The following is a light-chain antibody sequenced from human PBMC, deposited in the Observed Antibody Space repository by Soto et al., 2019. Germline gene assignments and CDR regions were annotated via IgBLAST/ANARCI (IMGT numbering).Light chain of an antibody. Sequence: IQMTQSPSTLPASLGARVTIPCRASQSISRWLAWYQQKPGKAPNLLIHDASSLERGVPSRFSGSGSGTEFTLTISSLELDDFATYYCQRYNSYRRFGQGTKVDIK. CDR2: DAS. V-gene: IGKV1-5*01. J-gene: IGKJ1*01. CDR3: QRYNSYRR. CDR1: QSISRW.